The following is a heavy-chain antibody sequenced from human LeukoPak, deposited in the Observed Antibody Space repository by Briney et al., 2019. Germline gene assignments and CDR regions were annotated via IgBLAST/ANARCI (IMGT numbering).Heavy chain of an antibody. CDR2: ITGSSSTI. Sequence: GGSLRLSCAASGFTFSSFTMNWVRQAPGKGLEWVSYITGSSSTIYYADSVKGRFTISRDNAKNSLYLQMNSLRAEDTAVYYCARDHRYCSGGSCYSLDYWGQGTLVTVSS. CDR3: ARDHRYCSGGSCYSLDY. J-gene: IGHJ4*02. V-gene: IGHV3-48*01. CDR1: GFTFSSFT. D-gene: IGHD2-15*01.